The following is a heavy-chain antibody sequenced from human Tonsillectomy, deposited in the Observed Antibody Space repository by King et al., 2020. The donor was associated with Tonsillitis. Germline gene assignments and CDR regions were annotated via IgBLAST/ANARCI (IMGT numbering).Heavy chain of an antibody. V-gene: IGHV1-69*04. J-gene: IGHJ4*02. Sequence: QLVQSGAEVKKPGSPVKVSCKSSGGTFSAYAINWVRQAPGQGLEWMGRVIPNLGVANYAQRFQGRVTLTADTSTRSAYMELSSLLSEDTAVYYCARAEQYCYGGSCDHYLDYWGQGTLVTVSS. CDR3: ARAEQYCYGGSCDHYLDY. D-gene: IGHD2-15*01. CDR2: VIPNLGVA. CDR1: GGTFSAYA.